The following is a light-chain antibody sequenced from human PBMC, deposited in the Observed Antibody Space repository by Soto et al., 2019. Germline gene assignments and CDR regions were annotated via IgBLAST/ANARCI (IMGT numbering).Light chain of an antibody. CDR1: SSNIGAGYD. V-gene: IGLV1-40*01. Sequence: QPVLTQPPSVSGAPGQRVTISCTGSSSNIGAGYDVHWYQQLPGTAPKLLIYGNNNRPSGVPDRFSGSKSGTSASLAITGLQAEDEADYYCQSYDTSLSALVFGGGTKLTVL. J-gene: IGLJ2*01. CDR2: GNN. CDR3: QSYDTSLSALV.